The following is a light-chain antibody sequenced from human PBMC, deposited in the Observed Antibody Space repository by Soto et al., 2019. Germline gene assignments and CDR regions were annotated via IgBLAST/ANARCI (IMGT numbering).Light chain of an antibody. V-gene: IGLV2-8*01. J-gene: IGLJ2*01. CDR1: SSDVGGYNY. Sequence: QSALTEPPSASGSPGQSVTISCTGTSSDVGGYNYVSWYQQHPGKAPKLMIYEVSKRPSGVPDRLSGSKSGNTASLTVSGLQVEDEADYYCASYTGSDTLVFGGGTKLTVL. CDR3: ASYTGSDTLV. CDR2: EVS.